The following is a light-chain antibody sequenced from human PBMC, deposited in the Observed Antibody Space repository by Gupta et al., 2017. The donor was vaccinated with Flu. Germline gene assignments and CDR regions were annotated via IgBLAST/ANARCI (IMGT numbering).Light chain of an antibody. J-gene: IGKJ1*01. V-gene: IGKV3-11*01. CDR3: QRRSVWPPWT. CDR1: QSVDSS. Sequence: ATLALAPGERATLSCRASQSVDSSLAWYQQRPGQAPRLLIYDASNRAAGIPARFSGSGSGTDFTLTISSLEPEDFALYYCQRRSVWPPWTFGQGTKVEIK. CDR2: DAS.